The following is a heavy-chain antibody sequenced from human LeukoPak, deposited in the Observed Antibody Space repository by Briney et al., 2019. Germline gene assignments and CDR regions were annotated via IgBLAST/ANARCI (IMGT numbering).Heavy chain of an antibody. V-gene: IGHV3-74*01. CDR3: ARDYYDSSGYFDGLNY. CDR2: INSDGSST. CDR1: GFTFSSYW. Sequence: GGSLRLSCAASGFTFSSYWMHWVRQAPGKGLVWVSRINSDGSSTSYADSVKGRFTISRDNAKNTLYLQMNSQRAEDTAVYYCARDYYDSSGYFDGLNYWGQGTLVTVSS. D-gene: IGHD3-22*01. J-gene: IGHJ4*02.